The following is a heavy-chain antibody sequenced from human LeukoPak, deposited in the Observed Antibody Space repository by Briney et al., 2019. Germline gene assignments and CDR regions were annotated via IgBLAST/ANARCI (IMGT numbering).Heavy chain of an antibody. V-gene: IGHV4-34*01. CDR1: GGSLSGYY. Sequence: SETLSVTCAVHGGSLSGYYWSWSPQPPRKGLEWGGEIKHSGSINYNPSLQSRVTTSVAAYKNQFSLKLSSVTAADTAVYYCARGSILWFGPIGYWGQGTLVTVSP. J-gene: IGHJ4*02. CDR3: ARGSILWFGPIGY. CDR2: IKHSGSI. D-gene: IGHD3-10*01.